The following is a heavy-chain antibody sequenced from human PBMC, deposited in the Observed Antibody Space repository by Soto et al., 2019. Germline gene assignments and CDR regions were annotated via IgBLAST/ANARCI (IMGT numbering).Heavy chain of an antibody. V-gene: IGHV5-10-1*01. CDR3: ARLQPAAGDNDLTFDY. J-gene: IGHJ4*02. D-gene: IGHD6-13*01. CDR1: GYSFTSYW. CDR2: IDPSDSYT. Sequence: GESLKISYKGSGYSFTSYWISWVRQMPGKGLEWMGRIDPSDSYTNYSPSFQGHVTISADKSISTAYLQWSSLKASDTAMYYCARLQPAAGDNDLTFDYWGQGTLVTVSS.